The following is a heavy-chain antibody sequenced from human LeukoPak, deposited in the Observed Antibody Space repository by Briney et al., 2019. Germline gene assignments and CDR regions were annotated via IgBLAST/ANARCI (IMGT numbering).Heavy chain of an antibody. J-gene: IGHJ4*02. Sequence: GGSLRLSCGASGFTFSNHWMHWVRQAPGKGLMWVSRINPDGSITDYADSVKGRFTTSRDNAKNTLYLQMNSLRVEDTAVYYCARGLIGSHDHWGQGTLVTVSS. CDR2: INPDGSIT. V-gene: IGHV3-74*01. CDR3: ARGLIGSHDH. D-gene: IGHD3-16*01. CDR1: GFTFSNHW.